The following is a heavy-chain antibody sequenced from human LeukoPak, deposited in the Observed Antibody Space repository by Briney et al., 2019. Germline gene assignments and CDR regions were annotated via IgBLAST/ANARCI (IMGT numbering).Heavy chain of an antibody. J-gene: IGHJ4*02. D-gene: IGHD3-22*01. Sequence: GGALSLSCAASGFTFSNTALTWGRQAPGGGLEWGSTVTGSDDETYYADSVKGRFTISRDYSKSTLLLQMNSLRVEDTAIYFCAKGPRLHSGYHPDYWGQGTLVTVSS. CDR1: GFTFSNTA. CDR3: AKGPRLHSGYHPDY. V-gene: IGHV3-23*01. CDR2: VTGSDDET.